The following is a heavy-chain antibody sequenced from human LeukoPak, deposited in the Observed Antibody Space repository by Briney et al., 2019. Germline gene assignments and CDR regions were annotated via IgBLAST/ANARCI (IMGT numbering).Heavy chain of an antibody. D-gene: IGHD1-14*01. CDR3: ARDSLTNDAFDI. Sequence: SVKVSCKASGYTFTGYYMHWVRQAPGQGLEWMGWINPNSGGTNYAQKFQGRVTMTRDTSISTAYMELSRLRSDDTAVYYCARDSLTNDAFDIWGQGTMVTVSS. CDR1: GYTFTGYY. V-gene: IGHV1-2*02. J-gene: IGHJ3*02. CDR2: INPNSGGT.